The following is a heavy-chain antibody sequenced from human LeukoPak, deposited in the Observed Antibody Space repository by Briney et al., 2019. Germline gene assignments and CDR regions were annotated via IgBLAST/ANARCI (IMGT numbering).Heavy chain of an antibody. J-gene: IGHJ4*02. CDR2: VKSDGTAT. CDR3: VRKFATGD. Sequence: PGGSLRFSCAASGFTFSSHLMHWVRQAQGTGLVWVSSVKSDGTATNYADSVKGRFTIPRDNAKNTLYLQMNSLRVEDTAVYYCVRKFATGDWGQGTLVTVSS. D-gene: IGHD1-14*01. CDR1: GFTFSSHL. V-gene: IGHV3-74*01.